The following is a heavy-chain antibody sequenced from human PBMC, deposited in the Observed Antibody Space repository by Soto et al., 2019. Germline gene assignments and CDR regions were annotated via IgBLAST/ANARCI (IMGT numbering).Heavy chain of an antibody. V-gene: IGHV1-69*13. D-gene: IGHD2-21*02. Sequence: WASVKVSCKASGGTFSSYAISWVRQAPGQGLEWMGGIIPIFGTANYAQKFQGRVTITADESTSTAYMELSSLRSEDTAVYYCARDAVTAWNWFDPWGQGTLVTVSS. CDR2: IIPIFGTA. CDR1: GGTFSSYA. CDR3: ARDAVTAWNWFDP. J-gene: IGHJ5*02.